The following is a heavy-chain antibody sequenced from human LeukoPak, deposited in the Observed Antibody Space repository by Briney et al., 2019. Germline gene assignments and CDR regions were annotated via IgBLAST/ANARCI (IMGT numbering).Heavy chain of an antibody. CDR3: ARDISQDGQLWTYYYYYYMDV. D-gene: IGHD5-18*01. V-gene: IGHV3-23*01. CDR1: GFTFSTYA. Sequence: GGSLRLSCAASGFTFSTYAMSWVRQAPGKGLEWVSSISGSGGGTYYADSVKGRFTISRDNSKNTLFLQINSLRAEDTAVYYCARDISQDGQLWTYYYYYYMDVWGKGTTVTVSS. CDR2: ISGSGGGT. J-gene: IGHJ6*03.